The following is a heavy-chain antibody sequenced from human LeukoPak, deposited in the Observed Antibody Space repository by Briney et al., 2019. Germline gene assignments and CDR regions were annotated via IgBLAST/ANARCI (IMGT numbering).Heavy chain of an antibody. J-gene: IGHJ4*02. Sequence: GGSLRLSCAASGFTFSSYGMHWVRQAPGKGLEWVAFIRYDGSNKYYADSVKGRFTISRDNSKNTLYLQMNSLRAEDTAVYYCAKDDRGPMVRGVITSDYWGQGTLVTVSS. CDR2: IRYDGSNK. CDR1: GFTFSSYG. D-gene: IGHD3-10*01. V-gene: IGHV3-30*02. CDR3: AKDDRGPMVRGVITSDY.